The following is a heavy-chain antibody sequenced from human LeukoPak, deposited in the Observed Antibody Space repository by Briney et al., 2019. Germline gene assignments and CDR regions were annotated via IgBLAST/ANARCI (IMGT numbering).Heavy chain of an antibody. CDR2: ISAYNGNT. D-gene: IGHD2-15*01. CDR3: ARGLDCSGGSCYYNWFDP. Sequence: ASVKVSCKASGYTFTNYGISWVRQAPGQGLEWMGWISAYNGNTNYAQKLQGRVTTTTDTSTSTAYMELTSLRSEDTAVYYCARGLDCSGGSCYYNWFDPRGQGTLVTVSS. V-gene: IGHV1-18*01. J-gene: IGHJ5*02. CDR1: GYTFTNYG.